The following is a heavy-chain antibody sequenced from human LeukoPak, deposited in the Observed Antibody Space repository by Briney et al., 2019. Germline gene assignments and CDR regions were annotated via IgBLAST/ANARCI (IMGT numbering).Heavy chain of an antibody. Sequence: GGSLRLSCAASGFTFSSYWMSWVRQAPGKGLEWVANIKQDGSEKYYVDSAKGRFTISRDNAKNSLYLQMNSLRAEDTAVYYCARGRTYSSSWYHSSYYFDYWGQGTLVTVSS. CDR2: IKQDGSEK. V-gene: IGHV3-7*01. J-gene: IGHJ4*02. CDR1: GFTFSSYW. CDR3: ARGRTYSSSWYHSSYYFDY. D-gene: IGHD6-13*01.